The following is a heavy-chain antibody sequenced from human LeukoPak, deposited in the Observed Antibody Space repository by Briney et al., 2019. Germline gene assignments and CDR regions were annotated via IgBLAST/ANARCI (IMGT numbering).Heavy chain of an antibody. CDR2: IKEDGSDK. J-gene: IGHJ4*02. Sequence: GGSLRLSCAASGFTLSNYWMTWVRRAPGKGLEWVANIKEDGSDKYYVDSVKGRFTISRDNAKNSLYLQMSSLRAEDTAVYYCARHFSYGSGSSRTLVHYWGQGTLVIVSS. CDR1: GFTLSNYW. V-gene: IGHV3-7*01. D-gene: IGHD3-10*01. CDR3: ARHFSYGSGSSRTLVHY.